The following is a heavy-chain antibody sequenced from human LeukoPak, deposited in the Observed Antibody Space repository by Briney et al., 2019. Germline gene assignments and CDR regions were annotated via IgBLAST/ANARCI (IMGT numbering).Heavy chain of an antibody. V-gene: IGHV3-48*01. CDR2: ISKTSSSI. D-gene: IGHD1-26*01. CDR3: ASSGDYYMGY. J-gene: IGHJ4*02. CDR1: GFTFSTYN. Sequence: GGSLRLSCAASGFTFSTYNMNWVRQAPGKGLEWVSYISKTSSSIYYAVSVKGRFTISRDNAKNSLYLQMNSLRAEDRAVYYCASSGDYYMGYWGQGTLVTVSS.